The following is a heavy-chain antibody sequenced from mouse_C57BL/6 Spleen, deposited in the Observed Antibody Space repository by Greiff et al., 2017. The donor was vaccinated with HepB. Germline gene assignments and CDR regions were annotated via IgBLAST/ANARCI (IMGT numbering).Heavy chain of an antibody. D-gene: IGHD2-4*01. CDR2: IYPGSGST. Sequence: QVQLQQPGAELVKPGASVKMSCKASGYTFTSYWITWVKQRPGQGLEWIGDIYPGSGSTNYNEKFKSKATLTVDTSSSTAYMQLSSLTSEDSVVYYCARSHDYDDYYAMDYWGQGTSVTVSS. CDR1: GYTFTSYW. V-gene: IGHV1-55*01. J-gene: IGHJ4*01. CDR3: ARSHDYDDYYAMDY.